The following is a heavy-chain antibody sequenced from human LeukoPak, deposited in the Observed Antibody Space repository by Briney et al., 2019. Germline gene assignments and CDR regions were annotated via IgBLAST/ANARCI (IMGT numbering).Heavy chain of an antibody. V-gene: IGHV3-30-3*01. Sequence: GSLRLPCAASGFTFNSYAMHWVRQAPGKGLEWVAVISYDGSNKYYADSVKGRFTISRDNSKNTLYLQMNSLRAEDTAVYYCASADYYDSSGGDVWGQGTLVTVSS. D-gene: IGHD3-22*01. CDR1: GFTFNSYA. CDR3: ASADYYDSSGGDV. J-gene: IGHJ4*02. CDR2: ISYDGSNK.